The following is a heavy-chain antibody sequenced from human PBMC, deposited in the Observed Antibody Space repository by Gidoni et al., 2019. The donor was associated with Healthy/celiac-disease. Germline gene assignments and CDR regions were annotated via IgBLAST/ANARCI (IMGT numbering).Heavy chain of an antibody. CDR2: IWYDGSNK. Sequence: QVQLVESGGGVVQPGRSLRLSCAASGFTFSSYGMHWVRQAPGKGLEWVAVIWYDGSNKYYADSVKGRFTISRDNSKNTLYLQMNSLRAEDTAVYYCARGLRSKYYYYGMDVWGQGTTVTVSS. CDR1: GFTFSSYG. V-gene: IGHV3-33*01. CDR3: ARGLRSKYYYYGMDV. D-gene: IGHD4-17*01. J-gene: IGHJ6*02.